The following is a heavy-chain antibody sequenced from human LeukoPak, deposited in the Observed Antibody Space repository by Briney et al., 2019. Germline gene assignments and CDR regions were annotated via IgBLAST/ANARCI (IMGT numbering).Heavy chain of an antibody. CDR2: ISAYNGNT. Sequence: ASVKVSCKASGYTFTSYGISWVRQAPGQGLEWMGWISAYNGNTNYAQKLKGRVTMTTDTSTSTAYMELRSLRSDDTAVYYCARDAELPYGSGRDWFDPWGQGTLVTVSS. V-gene: IGHV1-18*04. D-gene: IGHD3-10*01. CDR1: GYTFTSYG. CDR3: ARDAELPYGSGRDWFDP. J-gene: IGHJ5*02.